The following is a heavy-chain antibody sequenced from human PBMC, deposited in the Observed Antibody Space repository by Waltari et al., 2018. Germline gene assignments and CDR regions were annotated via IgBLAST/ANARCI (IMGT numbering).Heavy chain of an antibody. CDR1: GGSLLRYY. CDR2: NYTSGST. CDR3: AAAADGYYYYYYMDV. Sequence: QVQLQESGPGLVKPSETLSLTSTVSGGSLLRYYCSWPRQPAGKGLEWIGRNYTSGSTNYNPSLKSRVTMSVDTSKNQFSLKLSSVTAADTAVYYCAAAADGYYYYYYMDVWGKGTTVTISS. J-gene: IGHJ6*03. V-gene: IGHV4-4*07. D-gene: IGHD2-2*01.